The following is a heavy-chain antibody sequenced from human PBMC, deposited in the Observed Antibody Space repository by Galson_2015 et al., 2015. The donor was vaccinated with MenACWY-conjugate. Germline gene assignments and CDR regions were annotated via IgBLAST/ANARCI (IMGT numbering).Heavy chain of an antibody. CDR1: EFTFRSYA. CDR2: ISDNGGST. J-gene: IGHJ6*03. Sequence: SLRLSCAASEFTFRSYAMHWVRQAPGKGLEFVSGISDNGGSTDYADSVKGRFTISRDNSKNTLDLQVSSLRAEDTAVYYCVKDHYMDVWGKGTTVTVSS. V-gene: IGHV3-64D*06. CDR3: VKDHYMDV.